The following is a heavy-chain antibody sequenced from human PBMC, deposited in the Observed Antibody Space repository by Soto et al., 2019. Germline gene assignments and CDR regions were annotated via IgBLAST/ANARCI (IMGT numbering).Heavy chain of an antibody. J-gene: IGHJ4*02. V-gene: IGHV1-3*05. CDR3: ASSIVVVTALDY. CDR2: SNAGNGNT. Sequence: QVQLVQSGAEEKKPGASVKVYCKASGYTFTSYAMHWVRQAPGQRLEWMGWSNAGNGNTKYSQKFQGRVTITRDTSASTDYMELSSLRSEDTAVYYCASSIVVVTALDYWGQGTLVTVSS. D-gene: IGHD2-21*02. CDR1: GYTFTSYA.